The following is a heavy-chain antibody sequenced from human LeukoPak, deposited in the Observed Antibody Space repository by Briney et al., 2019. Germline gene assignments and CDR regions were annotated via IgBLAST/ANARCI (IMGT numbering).Heavy chain of an antibody. Sequence: ASVKVSCKASGYTFTSYDINWVRQATGQGLEWMGWMSPNSGNTGYAQKFQGRVTMTRNTSISTAYMELSSLRSEDTAVYYCARVATFGDAFDIWGQGTMVTVSS. V-gene: IGHV1-8*01. CDR2: MSPNSGNT. J-gene: IGHJ3*02. CDR1: GYTFTSYD. CDR3: ARVATFGDAFDI. D-gene: IGHD2/OR15-2a*01.